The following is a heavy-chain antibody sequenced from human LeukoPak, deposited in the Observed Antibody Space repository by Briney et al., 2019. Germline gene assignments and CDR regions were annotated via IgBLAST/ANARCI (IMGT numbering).Heavy chain of an antibody. J-gene: IGHJ6*03. CDR1: GSTFSTYG. CDR3: AKDGGEYYDILTGYYPRLYYMDV. V-gene: IGHV3-23*01. CDR2: ISGSGGST. Sequence: GGSLRLSCVASGSTFSTYGMSWVRQAPGKGLEWVSAISGSGGSTYYADSVKGRFTISRDNSKNTLYLQMNSLRAEDTAVYYCAKDGGEYYDILTGYYPRLYYMDVWGKGTTVTISS. D-gene: IGHD3-9*01.